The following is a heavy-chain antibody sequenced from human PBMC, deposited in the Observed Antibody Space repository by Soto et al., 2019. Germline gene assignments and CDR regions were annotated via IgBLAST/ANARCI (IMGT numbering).Heavy chain of an antibody. CDR3: ARALGVGRSSSWSRGGATSYYFDY. D-gene: IGHD6-13*01. V-gene: IGHV4-4*07. J-gene: IGHJ4*02. CDR2: IYTSGST. CDR1: GGSISSYY. Sequence: SETLSLTCTVSGGSISSYYWSWIRQPAGKGLEWIGRIYTSGSTNYNPSLKSRVTMSVDTSKNQFSLKLSSVTAADTAVYYCARALGVGRSSSWSRGGATSYYFDYWGQGTLVTVSS.